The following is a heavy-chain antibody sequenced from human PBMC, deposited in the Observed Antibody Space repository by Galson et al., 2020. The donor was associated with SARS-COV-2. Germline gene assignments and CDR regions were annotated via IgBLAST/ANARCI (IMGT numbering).Heavy chain of an antibody. CDR3: ARGPALGATANDYSYGFDV. CDR2: TYYKSKWHY. V-gene: IGHV6-1*01. Sequence: SQTLSLTCAISGDDVASNNAAWNWIRQSPSRGLEWLGMTYYKSKWHYDYAVSVQSRVIINPDTSKNLFFLDLKSVTPEDSVVYYWARGPALGATANDYSYGFDVWGQGTKVTVSS. J-gene: IGHJ6*02. D-gene: IGHD1-26*01. CDR1: GDDVASNNAA.